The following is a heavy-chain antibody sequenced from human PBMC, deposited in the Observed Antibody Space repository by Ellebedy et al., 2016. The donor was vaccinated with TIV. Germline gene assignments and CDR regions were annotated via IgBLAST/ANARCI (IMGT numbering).Heavy chain of an antibody. V-gene: IGHV1-2*02. CDR2: INPDSGST. CDR3: ARVLRATSGMDV. Sequence: ASVKVSCKASGYTFTGYYMHWVRQAPGQGLEWMGWINPDSGSTNYAQKFQGRVTMTRDTSTSTAYMELSRLQSDDTAVYHCARVLRATSGMDVWGQGTTATVS. CDR1: GYTFTGYY. D-gene: IGHD4/OR15-4a*01. J-gene: IGHJ6*02.